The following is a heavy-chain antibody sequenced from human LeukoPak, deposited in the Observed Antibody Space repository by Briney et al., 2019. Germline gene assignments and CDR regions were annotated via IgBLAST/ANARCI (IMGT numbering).Heavy chain of an antibody. CDR2: ISSSSSYI. V-gene: IGHV3-21*04. J-gene: IGHJ4*02. CDR3: AKDGTSGGCCYDY. CDR1: AFSFSTHT. D-gene: IGHD2-15*01. Sequence: GGSLRLSCTASAFSFSTHTMDWVRQAPGKGLEWVSSISSSSSYIYYADSVKGRFTISRDNSKNTLYLQMNSLRAEDTAVYYCAKDGTSGGCCYDYWGQGTLVTVSS.